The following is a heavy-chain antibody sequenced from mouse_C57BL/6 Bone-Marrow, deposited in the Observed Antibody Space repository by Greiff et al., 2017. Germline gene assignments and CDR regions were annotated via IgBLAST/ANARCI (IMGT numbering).Heavy chain of an antibody. CDR2: IYPGSGST. CDR3: ASDYGSSLCNY. Sequence: VKLQQPGAELVKPGASVKMSCKASGYTFTSYWITWVKQRPGQGLEWIGDIYPGSGSTNYNEKFKSKATLTVDTSSSTAYMQLSSLTSEDSAVYYCASDYGSSLCNYWGQGTTLTVSS. D-gene: IGHD1-1*01. CDR1: GYTFTSYW. V-gene: IGHV1-55*01. J-gene: IGHJ2*01.